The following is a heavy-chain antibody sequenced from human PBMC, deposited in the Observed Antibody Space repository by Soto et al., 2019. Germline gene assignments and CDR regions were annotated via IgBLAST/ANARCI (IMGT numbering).Heavy chain of an antibody. D-gene: IGHD6-6*01. J-gene: IGHJ4*02. CDR1: GYTFTSYG. CDR2: ISAYNGNT. V-gene: IGHV1-18*01. CDR3: ARGPNSYSSSSSIDY. Sequence: ASVKVSCTASGYTFTSYGISWVRQAPGQGLEWMGWISAYNGNTNYAQKLQGRVTMTTDTSTSTAYMELRSLRSEDTAVYYCARGPNSYSSSSSIDYWGQGTLVTVSS.